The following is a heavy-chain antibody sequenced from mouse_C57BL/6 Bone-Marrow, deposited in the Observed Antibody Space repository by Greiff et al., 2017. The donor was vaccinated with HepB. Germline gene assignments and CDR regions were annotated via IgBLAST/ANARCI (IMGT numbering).Heavy chain of an antibody. CDR1: GFTFSDYG. V-gene: IGHV5-17*01. J-gene: IGHJ1*03. Sequence: EVKLMESGGGLVKPGGSLKLSCAASGFTFSDYGMHWVRQAPEKGLEWVAYISSGSSTIYYADTVKGRFTISRDNAKNTLFLQMTSLRSEDTAMYYCARSFITTVVATYWYFDVWGTGTTVTVSS. D-gene: IGHD1-1*01. CDR3: ARSFITTVVATYWYFDV. CDR2: ISSGSSTI.